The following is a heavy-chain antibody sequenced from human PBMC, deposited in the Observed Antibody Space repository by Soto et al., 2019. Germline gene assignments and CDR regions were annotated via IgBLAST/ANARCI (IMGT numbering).Heavy chain of an antibody. CDR3: ARVSFHYYDSSGYFFDY. D-gene: IGHD3-22*01. V-gene: IGHV4-30-2*01. Sequence: PSETLSLTCAVSGGSISSGGYSWSWIRQPPGKGLEWIGYIFLIGSTFYNPSLKSRVTISVDRSKNQFSLKLSSVTAADTAVYYCARVSFHYYDSSGYFFDYWGQGTLVTVSS. J-gene: IGHJ4*02. CDR2: IFLIGST. CDR1: GGSISSGGYS.